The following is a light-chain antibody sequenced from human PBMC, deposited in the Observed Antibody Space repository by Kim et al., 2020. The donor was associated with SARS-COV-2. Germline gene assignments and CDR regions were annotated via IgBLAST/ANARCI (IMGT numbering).Light chain of an antibody. CDR3: MQGIHPIT. CDR1: QSLVYSDGNTY. CDR2: KVS. Sequence: DVVMTQSPLSLPVTLGQPASISCRSSQSLVYSDGNTYLNWFQQRPGQSPRRLIYKVSNRDSGVPDRFSGSGSGTDFTLKISRVEPEDVGVYYCMQGIHPITFGQGTRLEI. J-gene: IGKJ5*01. V-gene: IGKV2-30*01.